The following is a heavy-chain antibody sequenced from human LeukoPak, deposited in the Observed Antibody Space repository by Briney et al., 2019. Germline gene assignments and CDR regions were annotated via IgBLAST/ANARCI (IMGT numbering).Heavy chain of an antibody. CDR3: ARDSGGSPFDI. V-gene: IGHV3-33*01. CDR1: GFTLSNSG. D-gene: IGHD1-26*01. Sequence: GGSLRLSCAASGFTLSNSGMHWVRQAPVKGLEWVAVIWSDGSTKDYADSVKGRFTISGDTSKNTLYLEMNSLRDEDTAVYYCARDSGGSPFDIWGQGTMVTVSS. J-gene: IGHJ3*02. CDR2: IWSDGSTK.